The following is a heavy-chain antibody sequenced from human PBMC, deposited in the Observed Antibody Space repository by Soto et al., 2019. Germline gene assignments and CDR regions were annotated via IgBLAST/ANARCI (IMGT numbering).Heavy chain of an antibody. Sequence: EQLAESGGGVVQSGRSLRLSCEASGFTFSSFGMHWVRQAPGKGLEWVAVISYDGSDTYFADSVKGRFTISSDNSKNTVYLQMNSLRVEDTAVYYCVKDIHFLGIWYFDLWGRGSLVSVSS. D-gene: IGHD3-16*01. V-gene: IGHV3-30*18. J-gene: IGHJ2*01. CDR3: VKDIHFLGIWYFDL. CDR2: ISYDGSDT. CDR1: GFTFSSFG.